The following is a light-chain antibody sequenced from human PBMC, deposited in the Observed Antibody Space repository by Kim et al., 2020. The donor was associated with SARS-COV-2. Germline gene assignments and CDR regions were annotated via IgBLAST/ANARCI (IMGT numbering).Light chain of an antibody. CDR2: IDT. V-gene: IGLV3-1*01. CDR3: STWDRNTVV. CDR1: KLGEEY. J-gene: IGLJ2*01. Sequence: SYELTQPPSVSVSPGQTATITCSGDKLGEEYASWYQQKPGQAPVLVIHIDTKRPSGIPERFSGSNSGNTATLTISGTQPMDEADYYCSTWDRNTVVFGGGTQLTVL.